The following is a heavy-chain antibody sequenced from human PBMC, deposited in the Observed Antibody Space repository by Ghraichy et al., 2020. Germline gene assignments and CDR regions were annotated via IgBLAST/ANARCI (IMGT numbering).Heavy chain of an antibody. V-gene: IGHV4-34*01. Sequence: SETLSLTCAVYNESFSAYYWSWIRQPPGKGLEWIGEINDTGSAKYGPSLKSRVTISVDTSKNQFSLRLRTVTAADTAVYYCEKSRAIFGEVRPVYSWGQGTVVTVSS. D-gene: IGHD3-3*01. CDR1: NESFSAYY. J-gene: IGHJ4*02. CDR2: INDTGSA. CDR3: EKSRAIFGEVRPVYS.